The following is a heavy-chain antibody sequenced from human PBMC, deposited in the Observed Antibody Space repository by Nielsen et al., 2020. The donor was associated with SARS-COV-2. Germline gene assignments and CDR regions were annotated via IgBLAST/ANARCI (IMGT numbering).Heavy chain of an antibody. CDR1: DYTFTNYN. Sequence: ASVKVSCKASDYTFTNYNVNWVRQAPGQGLEWMGWISPSIGNTNYAQLFQDRVTLTADTSSRTTYMELRSLRFDDTAVYYCAREGSGVVPGPLGLGMWYYYYYMDVWGKGTTVTVSS. CDR3: AREGSGVVPGPLGLGMWYYYYYMDV. CDR2: ISPSIGNT. D-gene: IGHD2-2*01. V-gene: IGHV1-18*04. J-gene: IGHJ6*03.